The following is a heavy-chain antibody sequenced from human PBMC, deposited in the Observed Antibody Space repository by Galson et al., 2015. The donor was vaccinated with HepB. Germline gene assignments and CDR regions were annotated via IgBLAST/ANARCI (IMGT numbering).Heavy chain of an antibody. J-gene: IGHJ4*02. Sequence: SLRLSCAASGFTFSSYSMNWVRQAPGKGLEWVSSISSSSSYIYYADSVKGRFTISRDNAKNSLYLQMNSLRAEDTAVYYCAKDLDGDPPFDYWGQGTLVTVSS. D-gene: IGHD4-17*01. CDR3: AKDLDGDPPFDY. V-gene: IGHV3-21*01. CDR2: ISSSSSYI. CDR1: GFTFSSYS.